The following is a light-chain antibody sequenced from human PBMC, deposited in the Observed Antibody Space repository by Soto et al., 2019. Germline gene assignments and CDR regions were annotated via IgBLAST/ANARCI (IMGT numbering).Light chain of an antibody. V-gene: IGKV1-5*03. CDR1: QSISSW. CDR2: KAS. J-gene: IGKJ1*01. Sequence: DIQMTQSPSTLSASVGDRVTITFRASQSISSWLAWYQQKPGKAPKLLIYKASSLESGVPSRFSGSGSGTDFTLTINRLEPEDFAVYYCQQYDSSPRTFGQGTKVDIK. CDR3: QQYDSSPRT.